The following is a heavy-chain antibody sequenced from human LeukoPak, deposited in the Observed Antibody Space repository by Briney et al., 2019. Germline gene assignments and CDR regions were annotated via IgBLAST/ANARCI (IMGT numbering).Heavy chain of an antibody. J-gene: IGHJ3*02. D-gene: IGHD2-21*01. CDR2: IYTSGNT. Sequence: PSQTLSLTCTVSGGSISSGSYYWSWIRQPAGKGLEWIGRIYTSGNTNYNPSLKSRVTMSVDTSKNQFSLKLSSVTAADTAVYYCARFASRHAFDIWGQGTMVTVSS. CDR1: GGSISSGSYY. V-gene: IGHV4-61*02. CDR3: ARFASRHAFDI.